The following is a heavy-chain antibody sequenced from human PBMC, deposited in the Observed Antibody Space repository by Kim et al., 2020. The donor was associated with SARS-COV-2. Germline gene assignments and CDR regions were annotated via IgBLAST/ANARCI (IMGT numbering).Heavy chain of an antibody. Sequence: FDGTNEYYADYVKGRFTISRDDSKKTLFLQMNSLRAEDTAVYYCTNVDYWGQGTLVTVSS. CDR3: TNVDY. J-gene: IGHJ4*02. V-gene: IGHV3-33*06. CDR2: FDGTNE.